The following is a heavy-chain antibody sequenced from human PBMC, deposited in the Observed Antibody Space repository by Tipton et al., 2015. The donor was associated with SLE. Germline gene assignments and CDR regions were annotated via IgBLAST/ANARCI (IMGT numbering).Heavy chain of an antibody. J-gene: IGHJ2*01. D-gene: IGHD3-10*01. Sequence: TLSLTCTVSGGSISGYYWSWIRQPPGKGLEWIGYIYYSESTKYNPSLKSRATISVDTSKNQFSLKLSSVTAADTAVYYCARHASGVYWYFDLWGRGTQVTVSS. V-gene: IGHV4-59*08. CDR1: GGSISGYY. CDR3: ARHASGVYWYFDL. CDR2: IYYSEST.